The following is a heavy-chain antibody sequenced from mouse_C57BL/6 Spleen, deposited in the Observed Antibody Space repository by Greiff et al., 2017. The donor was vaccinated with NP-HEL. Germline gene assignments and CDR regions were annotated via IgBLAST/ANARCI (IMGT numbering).Heavy chain of an antibody. J-gene: IGHJ3*01. V-gene: IGHV5-4*01. D-gene: IGHD2-2*01. CDR1: GFTFSSYA. Sequence: DVQLVESGGGLVKPGGSLKLSCAASGFTFSSYAMSWVRQTPEKRLEWVATISDGGSYTYYPDNVKGRFTISRDNAKNNLYLQMSHLKSEDTAMYYCARYGYDEGWFAYWGQGTLVTVSA. CDR3: ARYGYDEGWFAY. CDR2: ISDGGSYT.